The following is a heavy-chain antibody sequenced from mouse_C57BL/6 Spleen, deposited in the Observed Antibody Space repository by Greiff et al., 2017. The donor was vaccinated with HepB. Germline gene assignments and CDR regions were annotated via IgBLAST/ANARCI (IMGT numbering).Heavy chain of an antibody. J-gene: IGHJ1*03. CDR1: GFNIKDYY. CDR2: IDPEDGET. V-gene: IGHV14-2*01. D-gene: IGHD1-1*01. Sequence: VQLQQSGAELVKPGASVKLSCTASGFNIKDYYMYWVKQRTEQGLVWIERIDPEDGETKYAPKFQGKATITADTSSNTAYLQLSSLTSEDTAFYYCARMRGNYVGYFDVWGTGTTFTVSS. CDR3: ARMRGNYVGYFDV.